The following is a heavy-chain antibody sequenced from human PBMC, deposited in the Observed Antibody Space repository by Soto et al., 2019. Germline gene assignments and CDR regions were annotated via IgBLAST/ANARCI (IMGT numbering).Heavy chain of an antibody. V-gene: IGHV1-3*01. CDR3: ARGNSGAFDI. J-gene: IGHJ3*02. CDR1: GYTFTTYS. D-gene: IGHD6-19*01. Sequence: QVQLVQPGAEVKKPGASVKVSCKASGYTFTTYSMHWVRQAPGQRLEWMGWMNPLNGDTKYSQRFQGRLTIIRDTSASTAYMELSSLRSEDTAIYYCARGNSGAFDIWGQGTMVTVSS. CDR2: MNPLNGDT.